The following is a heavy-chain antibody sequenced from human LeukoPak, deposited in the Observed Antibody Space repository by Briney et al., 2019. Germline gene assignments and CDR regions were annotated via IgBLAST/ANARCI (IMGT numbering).Heavy chain of an antibody. CDR1: GFTLSNSG. V-gene: IGHV3-33*01. J-gene: IGHJ3*02. CDR3: ARGSGTTGAQKYDALDI. D-gene: IGHD3-10*01. Sequence: GGSLRLSCAASGFTLSNSGMQWVRQAPGKGLEWVAVLWANGFNQYYSDSVRGRFTFSRDNSKNTLYLQMNSLRAEDTAVYYCARGSGTTGAQKYDALDIWGQGTMATVSS. CDR2: LWANGFNQ.